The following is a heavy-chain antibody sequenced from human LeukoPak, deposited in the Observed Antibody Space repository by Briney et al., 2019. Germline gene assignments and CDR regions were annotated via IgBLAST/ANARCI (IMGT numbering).Heavy chain of an antibody. CDR3: VRETGNTNYFDY. J-gene: IGHJ4*02. Sequence: PGRSLRLSCAASGFPFSDYAMHWVRQAPGKGLEWVAVISYDGRGNDHADSVKGRFTISRDNSQDTLYLQMHSLRTEDTALYFCVRETGNTNYFDYWGQGTLVTVSS. CDR2: ISYDGRGN. V-gene: IGHV3-30*03. CDR1: GFPFSDYA. D-gene: IGHD1-1*01.